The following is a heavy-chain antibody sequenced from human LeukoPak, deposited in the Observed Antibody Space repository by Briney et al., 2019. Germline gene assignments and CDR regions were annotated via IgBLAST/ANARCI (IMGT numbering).Heavy chain of an antibody. D-gene: IGHD3-9*01. CDR1: GGSFSGYY. J-gene: IGHJ5*02. V-gene: IGHV4-34*01. CDR3: ASKLRYFDWLSWGAYNWFDP. CDR2: INHSGST. Sequence: SETLSLTCAVYGGSFSGYYWSWIRQPPGKGLEWIGEINHSGSTNYNPSLKSRVTLSVATSKNQFSLKLSSVTAADTAVYYCASKLRYFDWLSWGAYNWFDPWGQGTLVTVSS.